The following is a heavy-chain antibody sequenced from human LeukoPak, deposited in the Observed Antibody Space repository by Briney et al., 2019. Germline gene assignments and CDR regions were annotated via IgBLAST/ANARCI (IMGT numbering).Heavy chain of an antibody. D-gene: IGHD2-15*01. CDR3: TRSGYSNGYDY. V-gene: IGHV3-74*03. Sequence: PGGSLRLSCVASGSTFSGQWMHWVRQVPGKGLMAVSRITPDGNAAAYTDSVKGRFTISRDNAKNTLYLETNSLTAEDTALYHCTRSGYSNGYDYWGQGTLVTVSS. CDR1: GSTFSGQW. CDR2: ITPDGNAA. J-gene: IGHJ4*02.